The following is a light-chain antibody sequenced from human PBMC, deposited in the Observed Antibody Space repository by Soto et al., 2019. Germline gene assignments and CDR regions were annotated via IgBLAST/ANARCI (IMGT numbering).Light chain of an antibody. J-gene: IGLJ3*02. CDR1: SSDVGNYKY. CDR3: SSYAGSNHWV. CDR2: EVS. V-gene: IGLV2-8*01. Sequence: QSALTQSPSASGSPGQSVTISCTGTSSDVGNYKYVSWYQQHPGKAPKLMISEVSKRPSGVPDRFSGSKSGSTASLTVSGLQAEDEADYYSSSYAGSNHWVFGGGTQLTVL.